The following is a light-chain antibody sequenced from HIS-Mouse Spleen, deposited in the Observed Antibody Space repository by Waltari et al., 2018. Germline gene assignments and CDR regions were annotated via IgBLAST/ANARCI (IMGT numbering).Light chain of an antibody. Sequence: DIQMTQSPSTLSASVGDRVTITCRASQSISSWLAWYQQKPGKAPKLLIYKASSLESGVRSRFSGSGSGTEFTLTISSLQPDDFATYYCQQYNSYSTFGQGTKLEIK. CDR2: KAS. CDR3: QQYNSYST. J-gene: IGKJ2*01. V-gene: IGKV1-5*03. CDR1: QSISSW.